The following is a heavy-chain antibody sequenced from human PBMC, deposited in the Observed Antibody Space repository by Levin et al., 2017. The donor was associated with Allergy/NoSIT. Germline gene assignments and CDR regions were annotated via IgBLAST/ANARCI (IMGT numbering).Heavy chain of an antibody. V-gene: IGHV4-39*01. CDR3: GMGGYGEGYVDR. CDR2: VYYNGKT. D-gene: IGHD4-17*01. Sequence: PSETLSLTCIVSGGPISNNYFWGWIRQPPGKGLDWIGNVYYNGKTYYSPSLKSRVTISVDTSKNQVSLKLSSVTAADTAVYFCGMGGYGEGYVDRWGQGTLVAISS. CDR1: GGPISNNYF. J-gene: IGHJ4*02.